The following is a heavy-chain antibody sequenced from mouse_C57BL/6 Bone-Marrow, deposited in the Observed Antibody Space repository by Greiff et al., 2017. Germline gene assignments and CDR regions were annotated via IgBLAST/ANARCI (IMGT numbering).Heavy chain of an antibody. J-gene: IGHJ2*01. CDR2: IDPEAGET. CDR3: LIGYYFDY. D-gene: IGHD2-14*01. Sequence: VQLQQSGAELVKPGASVKLSCTASGFNIKDYYMHWVKQRTEQGLEWIGRIDPEAGETKYAPQFQGKATITADTSSNTAYLHLSSLTSEDTAVYYCLIGYYFDYWGQGTTLTVSS. CDR1: GFNIKDYY. V-gene: IGHV14-2*01.